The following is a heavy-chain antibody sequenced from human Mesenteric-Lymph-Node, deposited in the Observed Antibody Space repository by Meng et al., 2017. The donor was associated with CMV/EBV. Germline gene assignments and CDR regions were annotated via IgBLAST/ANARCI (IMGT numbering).Heavy chain of an antibody. V-gene: IGHV1-46*01. D-gene: IGHD6-6*01. J-gene: IGHJ4*02. Sequence: ASVKVSCKASGYTFISYYMHWVRQAPGQGLEWMGIINPGSGSTTYAQKFQGRVTMTRDTSTSTVYMELSSLRSEDTAVYYCAKSEQLVPLVESSNDYWGQGTLVTVSS. CDR3: AKSEQLVPLVESSNDY. CDR1: GYTFISYY. CDR2: INPGSGST.